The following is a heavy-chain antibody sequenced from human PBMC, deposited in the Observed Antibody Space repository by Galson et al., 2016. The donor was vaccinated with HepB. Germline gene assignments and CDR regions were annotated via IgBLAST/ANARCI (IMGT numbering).Heavy chain of an antibody. CDR2: TNYSGPT. V-gene: IGHV4-39*01. Sequence: ETLSLTCTVAGGSISSPYFWGWIRQPPGKGLEWIGSTNYSGPTHYNPSLESRVTMSVDMSKNQFSLRVISVTAADTAIYYCARHAGGSKVHGMDFWGQGTTVTVSS. CDR3: ARHAGGSKVHGMDF. CDR1: GGSISSPYF. J-gene: IGHJ6*02. D-gene: IGHD1-26*01.